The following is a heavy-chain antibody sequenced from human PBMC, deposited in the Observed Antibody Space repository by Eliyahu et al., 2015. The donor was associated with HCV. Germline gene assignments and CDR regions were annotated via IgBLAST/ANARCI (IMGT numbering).Heavy chain of an antibody. CDR1: GFSFNSYA. V-gene: IGHV3-23*01. Sequence: EVQLLESGGGLVPPGGSLRLSXATSGFSFNSYALGWVRQAPGKGLGWVSGISGSGGSTYYADSVKGRFTISRVNSKNTLYLEVNSLRTDDTAVYYCAISNDSGDYVFPYYYALDVWGQGTTVTVSS. CDR3: AISNDSGDYVFPYYYALDV. J-gene: IGHJ6*02. CDR2: ISGSGGST. D-gene: IGHD4-17*01.